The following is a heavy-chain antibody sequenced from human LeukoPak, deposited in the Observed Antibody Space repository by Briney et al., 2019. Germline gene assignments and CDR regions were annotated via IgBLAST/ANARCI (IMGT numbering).Heavy chain of an antibody. CDR2: INPNSGGT. CDR3: ARDHDYDDYSLWFDP. D-gene: IGHD4-17*01. CDR1: GYTFTGYY. V-gene: IGHV1-2*02. Sequence: ASVKVSCKASGYTFTGYYMHWVRQAPGQGLEWMGWINPNSGGTNYAQKFQGRVTMTRDTSISTAYMELSRLRSDDTAVYYCARDHDYDDYSLWFDPWGQGTLVTVSS. J-gene: IGHJ5*02.